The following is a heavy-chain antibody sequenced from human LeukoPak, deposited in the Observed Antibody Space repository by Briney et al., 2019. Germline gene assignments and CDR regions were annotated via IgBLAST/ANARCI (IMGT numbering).Heavy chain of an antibody. J-gene: IGHJ4*02. D-gene: IGHD3-22*01. CDR3: ARGKGYYDSSGYYYSPDFDY. V-gene: IGHV4-34*01. CDR2: INHSGST. CDR1: GFTFSSYA. Sequence: GSLRLSCAASGFTFSSYAMSWVRQPPGKGLEWIGEINHSGSTNYNPSLKSRVTISVDTSKNQFSLKLSSVTAADTAVYYCARGKGYYDSSGYYYSPDFDYWGQGTLVTVSS.